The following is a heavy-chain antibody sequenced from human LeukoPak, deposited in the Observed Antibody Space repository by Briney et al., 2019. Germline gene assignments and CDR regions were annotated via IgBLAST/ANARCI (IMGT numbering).Heavy chain of an antibody. V-gene: IGHV4-30-2*01. CDR3: ASRRAVTTSFDY. Sequence: PSQTLSLTCAVSGGSISSGGYSWSWIRQPPGKGLEWIGYIYHSGSTYYNPSLKSRVTISVDRSKNQFSLKLSSVTAADTAVYYCASRRAVTTSFDYWGQGTLVTVSS. CDR2: IYHSGST. D-gene: IGHD4-17*01. CDR1: GGSISSGGYS. J-gene: IGHJ4*02.